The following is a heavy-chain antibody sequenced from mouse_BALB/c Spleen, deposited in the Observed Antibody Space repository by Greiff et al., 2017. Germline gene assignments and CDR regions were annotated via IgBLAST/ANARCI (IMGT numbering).Heavy chain of an antibody. V-gene: IGHV1S56*01. CDR3: ARRGFYAMDD. CDR1: GYTFTSYY. J-gene: IGHJ4*01. CDR2: IYPGNVNT. Sequence: VQLQQSGPELVKPGASVRISCKASGYTFTSYYIHWVKQRPGQGLEWIGWIYPGNVNTKYNEKFKGKATLTADKSSSTAYMQLSSLTSEDSAVYFCARRGFYAMDDWGQGTSVTVSS.